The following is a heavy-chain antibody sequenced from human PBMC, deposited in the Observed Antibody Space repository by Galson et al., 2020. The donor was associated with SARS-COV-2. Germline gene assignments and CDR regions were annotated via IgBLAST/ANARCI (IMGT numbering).Heavy chain of an antibody. CDR3: ATPKLRLGELSDAFDI. D-gene: IGHD3-16*02. CDR1: GYTLTELS. J-gene: IGHJ3*02. CDR2: FDLEDGET. V-gene: IGHV1-24*01. Sequence: SVNVSCKVSGYTLTELSMHWVRQAPGKGLEWMGGFDLEDGETIYAQKFQGRVTMTEDTSTDTAYMELSSMRSEDTAVYYCATPKLRLGELSDAFDIWGQGTMVTVSS.